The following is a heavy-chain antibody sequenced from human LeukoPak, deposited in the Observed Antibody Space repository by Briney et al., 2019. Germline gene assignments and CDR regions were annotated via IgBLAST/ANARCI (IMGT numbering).Heavy chain of an antibody. J-gene: IGHJ6*03. CDR2: IDTTSSFI. CDR3: AKEACSGTNCIYYFMDV. V-gene: IGHV3-21*06. Sequence: GGSLRLSCAASGFTFSSYNMDWVRQAPGKGLEWVSSIDTTSSFIFYGDSMKGRVTISRDNAKSSVYLQMTSLRAEDTAVYYCAKEACSGTNCIYYFMDVWGKGTTVTVSS. CDR1: GFTFSSYN. D-gene: IGHD3-10*02.